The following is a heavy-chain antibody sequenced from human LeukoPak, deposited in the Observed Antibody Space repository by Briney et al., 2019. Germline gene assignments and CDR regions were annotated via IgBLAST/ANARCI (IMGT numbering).Heavy chain of an antibody. Sequence: PGGSLRLSCAASGFTFSSYAMSWVRQAPGKGLEWVSAISGSGGSTYYADSVKGRFTISRGNSKNTLYLQMYSLRAEDTAVYYCAKWFDAQLAPYYFDYWGQGTLVTVSS. V-gene: IGHV3-23*01. J-gene: IGHJ4*02. CDR1: GFTFSSYA. CDR3: AKWFDAQLAPYYFDY. D-gene: IGHD6-13*01. CDR2: ISGSGGST.